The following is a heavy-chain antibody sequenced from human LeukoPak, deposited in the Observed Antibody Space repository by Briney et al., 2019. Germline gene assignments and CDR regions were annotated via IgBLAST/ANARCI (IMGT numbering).Heavy chain of an antibody. CDR2: IKQDGSEK. Sequence: AGGSLRLSCAASGFTFSSYSMNWVRQAPGKGLEWVANIKQDGSEKYYVDSVKGRFTISRDNAKNSLYLQMNSLRAEDTAVYYCACSGYDSLFFLIRWYFDLWGRGTLVTVSS. V-gene: IGHV3-7*01. D-gene: IGHD5-12*01. J-gene: IGHJ2*01. CDR3: ACSGYDSLFFLIRWYFDL. CDR1: GFTFSSYS.